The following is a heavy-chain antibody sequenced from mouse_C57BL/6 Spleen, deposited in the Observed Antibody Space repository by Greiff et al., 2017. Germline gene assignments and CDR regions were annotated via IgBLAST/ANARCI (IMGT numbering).Heavy chain of an antibody. CDR2: IYPGDGDT. J-gene: IGHJ4*01. CDR1: GYAFSSSW. V-gene: IGHV1-82*01. CDR3: ASDYGNYGDYAMDY. D-gene: IGHD2-1*01. Sequence: VQLQQSGPELVKPGASVKISCKASGYAFSSSWMNWVKQRPGKGLEWIGRIYPGDGDTNYNGKFKGKATLTADKSSSTAYMQLSSLTSEDSAVYFCASDYGNYGDYAMDYWGQGTSVTVAS.